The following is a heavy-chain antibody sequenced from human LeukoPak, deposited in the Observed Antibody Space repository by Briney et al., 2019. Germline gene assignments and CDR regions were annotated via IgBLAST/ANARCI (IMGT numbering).Heavy chain of an antibody. J-gene: IGHJ4*02. Sequence: GGSLRLSCAASGFTFTRYWMSWVRQAPGKGLEWVSYISSSSSTIYYADSVKGRFTISRDNAKNSLYLQMNSLRAEDTAVYYCARLGGYGGNRHFDYWGQGTLVTVSS. CDR2: ISSSSSTI. CDR1: GFTFTRYW. CDR3: ARLGGYGGNRHFDY. D-gene: IGHD4-23*01. V-gene: IGHV3-48*01.